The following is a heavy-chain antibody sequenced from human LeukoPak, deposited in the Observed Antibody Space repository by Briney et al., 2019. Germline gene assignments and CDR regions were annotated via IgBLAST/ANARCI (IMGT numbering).Heavy chain of an antibody. V-gene: IGHV3-30*02. D-gene: IGHD6-13*01. CDR1: GFTFSSYG. Sequence: PGGSLRLSCAASGFTFSSYGMHWVRQAPGKGLEWVAFIRYDGSNKYYADSVKGRFTISRDNSKNTLYLQMNSLRAEGTAVYYCAKEDSSSWSIDYWGQGTLVTVSS. J-gene: IGHJ4*02. CDR3: AKEDSSSWSIDY. CDR2: IRYDGSNK.